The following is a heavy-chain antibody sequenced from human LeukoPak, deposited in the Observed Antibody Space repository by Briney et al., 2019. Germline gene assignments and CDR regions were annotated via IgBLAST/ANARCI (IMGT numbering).Heavy chain of an antibody. V-gene: IGHV5-51*01. CDR2: IYPGDSET. D-gene: IGHD3-3*01. J-gene: IGHJ4*02. CDR3: ARLSTRLLDH. CDR1: AVTLNNYW. Sequence: GESLKISCKGSAVTLNNYWIGWVRQLPGKGLDWMGIIYPGDSETRYSPSFQGQVTMSVDKSINTAYLHWGSLEASDTAIYFCARLSTRLLDHWGQGTRVTVSS.